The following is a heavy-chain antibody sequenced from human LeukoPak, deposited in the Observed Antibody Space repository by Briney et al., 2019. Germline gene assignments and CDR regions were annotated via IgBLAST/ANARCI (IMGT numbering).Heavy chain of an antibody. CDR3: VRDPKRWLQLGVCRYFDY. D-gene: IGHD5-24*01. V-gene: IGHV3-64*01. J-gene: IGHJ4*02. Sequence: GGSLRLSCVASGLTLNSYTMHWVRQAPGKGLEYVSGISSNGDKTNHAYSVEGKFIISRDKSKNTLFLQMGSRRGEDIAVYYCVRDPKRWLQLGVCRYFDYWGQGTLVSVSS. CDR1: GLTLNSYT. CDR2: ISSNGDKT.